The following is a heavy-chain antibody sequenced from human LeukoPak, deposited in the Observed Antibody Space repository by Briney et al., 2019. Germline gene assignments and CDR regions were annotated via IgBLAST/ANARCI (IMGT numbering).Heavy chain of an antibody. D-gene: IGHD1-14*01. Sequence: PGGSLRLSCAASGFTVITNDMTWVRQAPGKGLEWVSVLYSDSNTKYADSVQGRFTISRDNSKNTLYLEMNSLSPDDTAVYYCARGVEPLAANTLAYSGQGTLVTVSS. CDR1: GFTVITND. CDR2: LYSDSNT. J-gene: IGHJ4*02. CDR3: ARGVEPLAANTLAY. V-gene: IGHV3-53*01.